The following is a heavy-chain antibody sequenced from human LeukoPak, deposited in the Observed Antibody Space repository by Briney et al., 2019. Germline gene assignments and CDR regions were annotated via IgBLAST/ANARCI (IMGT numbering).Heavy chain of an antibody. D-gene: IGHD6-19*01. J-gene: IGHJ4*02. Sequence: SETLSLTCTVSGGSISSSSYYWGWIRQPPGKGLEWIGSFYYSGSTYYNPSLKSRVTISVDTSKNQFSLKLNSVTATDTAVYYCAREVAGTPWIDYWGQGTLVTVSS. V-gene: IGHV4-39*02. CDR1: GGSISSSSYY. CDR3: AREVAGTPWIDY. CDR2: FYYSGST.